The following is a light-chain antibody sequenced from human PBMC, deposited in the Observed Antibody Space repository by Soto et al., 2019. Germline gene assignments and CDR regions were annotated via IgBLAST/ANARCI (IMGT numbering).Light chain of an antibody. CDR2: GAS. V-gene: IGKV1-39*01. Sequence: EIQVTQKKSSLSASVGDRVTISCRANQTISMYVNWYQQKPGKAPKLLIYGASTLQSGVPLRFSGSGSGTDFTLTINSVQPEDFASYYCPQSYNHLFTFG. CDR3: PQSYNHLFT. J-gene: IGKJ5*01. CDR1: QTISMY.